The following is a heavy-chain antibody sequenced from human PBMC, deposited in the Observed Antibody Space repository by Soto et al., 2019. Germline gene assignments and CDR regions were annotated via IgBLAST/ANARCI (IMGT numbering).Heavy chain of an antibody. J-gene: IGHJ4*01. CDR1: GAPITINY. D-gene: IGHD6-13*01. Sequence: PSETLSLTCTVSGAPITINYWSWIRQAPGKGLEWIGYIYFSGSTTYNPSLKSRVTMSADTSKDQFSLKLNSVTAADTAVYYCAREAGGTYDHWGHGILVTLSS. CDR2: IYFSGST. CDR3: AREAGGTYDH. V-gene: IGHV4-59*01.